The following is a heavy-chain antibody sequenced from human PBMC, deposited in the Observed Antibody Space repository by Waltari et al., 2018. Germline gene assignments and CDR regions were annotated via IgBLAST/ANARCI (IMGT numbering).Heavy chain of an antibody. V-gene: IGHV1-69*13. Sequence: QVQLVQSGAEVKKPGSSVKVSCKASGGTFSSYAISWVRQAPGQGLEWMGGIIPIFGTANYAQKVQGRVTITADEATSTAYMELSSLRSEDTAVYYCAMGTEGVVVIAISRMASDYYYYGMDVWGQGTTVTVSS. J-gene: IGHJ6*02. CDR2: IIPIFGTA. CDR3: AMGTEGVVVIAISRMASDYYYYGMDV. D-gene: IGHD2-21*01. CDR1: GGTFSSYA.